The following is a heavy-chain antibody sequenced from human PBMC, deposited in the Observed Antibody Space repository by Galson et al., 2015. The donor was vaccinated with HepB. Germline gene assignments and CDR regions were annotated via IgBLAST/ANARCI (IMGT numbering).Heavy chain of an antibody. CDR2: IKQDGSEK. CDR3: AKDIVGYFGSGSFHF. J-gene: IGHJ4*02. V-gene: IGHV3-7*03. Sequence: SLRLSCSASGFTFSSYWMSWVRQAPGKGLEWVANIKQDGSEKYYVDSVKGRFTISRDNAKKSLYLQMNSLRAEDTALYYCAKDIVGYFGSGSFHFWGQGTLVTVSS. D-gene: IGHD3-10*01. CDR1: GFTFSSYW.